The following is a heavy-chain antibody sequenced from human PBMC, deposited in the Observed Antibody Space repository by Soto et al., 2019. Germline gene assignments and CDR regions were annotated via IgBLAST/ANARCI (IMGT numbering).Heavy chain of an antibody. J-gene: IGHJ4*02. D-gene: IGHD2-15*01. CDR3: SKDHRNGGSRVDY. V-gene: IGHV3-30*18. CDR1: GFSFKSHG. Sequence: QVQLAESGGGVVQPGRSLRLSCAVSGFSFKSHGMHWVRQAPGKGLEWVAFISYDGKDANYADSVKGRFTISRDNSKDALYLQIGSLRGEDTAVYFCSKDHRNGGSRVDYWGQGTLVTVSS. CDR2: ISYDGKDA.